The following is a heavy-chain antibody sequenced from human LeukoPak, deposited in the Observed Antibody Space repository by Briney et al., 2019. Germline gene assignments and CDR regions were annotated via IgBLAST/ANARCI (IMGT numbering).Heavy chain of an antibody. CDR2: ISSSGRDI. CDR1: GFTVSSNY. V-gene: IGHV3-11*04. CDR3: ARDGDTSTGWYWAY. Sequence: GGSLRLSCAASGFTVSSNYMSWVRQAPGKGLEWVSYISSSGRDILYADSVKGRFTISRDNAKNSLYLQMNSLRAEDTAVYYCARDGDTSTGWYWAYWGQGALVTVSS. J-gene: IGHJ4*02. D-gene: IGHD6-19*01.